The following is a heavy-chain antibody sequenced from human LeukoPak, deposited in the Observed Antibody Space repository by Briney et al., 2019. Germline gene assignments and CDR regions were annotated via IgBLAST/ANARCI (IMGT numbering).Heavy chain of an antibody. Sequence: SETLSLTCAVYGGSFSGYYWSWIRQPPGKGREWIGEINHSGSTNYNPSLKSRVTIPVDTSNNQFSLKLSSVTAADTAVYYCAYGDYVYFDYWGQGTLVTVSS. D-gene: IGHD4-17*01. J-gene: IGHJ4*02. CDR3: AYGDYVYFDY. CDR2: INHSGST. V-gene: IGHV4-34*01. CDR1: GGSFSGYY.